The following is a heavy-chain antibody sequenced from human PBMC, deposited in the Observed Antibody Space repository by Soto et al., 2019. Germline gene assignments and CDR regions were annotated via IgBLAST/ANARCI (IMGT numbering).Heavy chain of an antibody. V-gene: IGHV1-46*01. CDR2: INPDGGAT. CDR3: ARGRRYVV. J-gene: IGHJ4*02. CDR1: DYTFSNYY. D-gene: IGHD1-1*01. Sequence: QVQLVQSGAAVRKPGASVSVSCKASDYTFSNYYMSRVRQTPGQGLEWMGKINPDGGATTHAQNFQGRLTITSDTSSYTVYMEITGLTSDDTAVYYCARGRRYVVWGQGTQVTVSS.